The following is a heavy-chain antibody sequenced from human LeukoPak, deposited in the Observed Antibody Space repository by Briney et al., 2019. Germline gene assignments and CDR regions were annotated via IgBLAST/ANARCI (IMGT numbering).Heavy chain of an antibody. CDR3: ARGDTWEYCSSTSCYLYAFDI. V-gene: IGHV1-69*01. J-gene: IGHJ3*02. Sequence: GSSVKVSCKASGGTFSSYAISWVRHAPGQGLEWMGGIIPIFGTANYAQKFQGRVTITADESTSTAYMELSSLRSEDTAVYYCARGDTWEYCSSTSCYLYAFDIWGQGTMVTVSS. CDR1: GGTFSSYA. CDR2: IIPIFGTA. D-gene: IGHD2-2*01.